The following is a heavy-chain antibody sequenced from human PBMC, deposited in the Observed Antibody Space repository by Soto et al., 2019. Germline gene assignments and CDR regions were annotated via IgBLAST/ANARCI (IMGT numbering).Heavy chain of an antibody. D-gene: IGHD1-26*01. CDR1: GFTFSSYW. CDR2: INPDGSTT. V-gene: IGHV3-74*01. CDR3: ARVGVGAYHFDY. Sequence: EVQLVESGGGLVQPGGSLRLSCAASGFTFSSYWMHWVRQAPGKGLVWVSRINPDGSTTSYADSVKGRFTISRDNAKNTLYLQMHSLRAEDTAVYYCARVGVGAYHFDYWGQGTLVTVSS. J-gene: IGHJ4*02.